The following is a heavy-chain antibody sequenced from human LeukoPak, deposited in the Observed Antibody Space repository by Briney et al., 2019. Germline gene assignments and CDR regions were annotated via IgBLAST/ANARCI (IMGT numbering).Heavy chain of an antibody. CDR3: AKDREAVAGLEAFDI. D-gene: IGHD6-19*01. CDR1: GFTFSSFG. V-gene: IGHV3-30*02. J-gene: IGHJ3*02. CDR2: VRIGGTGPDK. Sequence: GGSLRLSCAASGFTFSSFGMHWVRQAPGKGLEWVAFVRIGGTGPDKSYADSVKGRFTISRDNSKNTVHLQMNSLRSEDTAVYYCAKDREAVAGLEAFDIWGQGTMVTVSS.